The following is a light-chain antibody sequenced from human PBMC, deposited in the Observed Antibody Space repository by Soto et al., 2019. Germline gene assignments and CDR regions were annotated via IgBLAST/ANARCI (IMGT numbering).Light chain of an antibody. V-gene: IGKV1-5*01. CDR1: QSISSW. CDR2: DAS. J-gene: IGKJ1*01. CDR3: QQYKSYSGT. Sequence: DMPMTQSPSTLSASVGDRVTIXXRASQSISSWLAWYQQKPGKAPKAXIYDASSLESGVPSRFSGSGSGTEFTLTISSLQPDDFATYYCQQYKSYSGTFGQGTKVDI.